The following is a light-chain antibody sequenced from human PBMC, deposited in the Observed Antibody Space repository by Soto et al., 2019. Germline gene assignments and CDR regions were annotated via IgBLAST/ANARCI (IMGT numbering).Light chain of an antibody. CDR1: QSISSY. Sequence: DIQMTQSPSSLSASVGDRVTITCRASQSISSYLSWYQKKSGKAPKLLMYAASSLQSGVPSRFSGSGSGTDFTLTISSLQPEDFATYYCQQSYSTPRTFGQGTKVEI. CDR3: QQSYSTPRT. J-gene: IGKJ1*01. CDR2: AAS. V-gene: IGKV1-39*01.